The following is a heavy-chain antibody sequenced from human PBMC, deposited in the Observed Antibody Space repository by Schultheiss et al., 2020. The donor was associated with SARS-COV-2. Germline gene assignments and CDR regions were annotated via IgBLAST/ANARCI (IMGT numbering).Heavy chain of an antibody. V-gene: IGHV3-30*18. CDR3: AKLCSSSSIDY. CDR2: ISYDGSNK. D-gene: IGHD6-6*01. Sequence: GGSLRLSCEASGFSFSTYSMNWVRQAPGKGLEWVAVISYDGSNKYYADSVKGRFTISRDNSKNTLYLQMNSLRAEDTAVYYCAKLCSSSSIDYWGQGTLVTVSS. CDR1: GFSFSTYS. J-gene: IGHJ4*02.